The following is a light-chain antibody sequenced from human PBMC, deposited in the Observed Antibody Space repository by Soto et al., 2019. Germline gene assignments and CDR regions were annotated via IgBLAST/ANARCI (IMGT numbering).Light chain of an antibody. CDR1: QSVSSNY. V-gene: IGKV3-20*01. Sequence: EIVLTQSPGTLSLSPGERATLSCRASQSVSSNYLAWYQQKPGQAPRLLIYGASSRATGIPDRFSSSGSGTDFTLTISRLEPEDFAVYYCQQYGTSLFTFGPGTTVDIK. CDR3: QQYGTSLFT. CDR2: GAS. J-gene: IGKJ3*01.